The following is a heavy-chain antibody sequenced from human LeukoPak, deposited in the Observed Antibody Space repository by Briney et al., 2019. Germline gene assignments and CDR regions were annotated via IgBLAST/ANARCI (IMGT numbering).Heavy chain of an antibody. V-gene: IGHV1-46*01. CDR3: AREVQGSLSGWRLFDY. D-gene: IGHD6-19*01. J-gene: IGHJ4*02. Sequence: GASVKVSCKASGYSFTSNYIHWVRQAPGQGLEWMGMVYPRDGSTSYAQKFQGRVTVTRDTSTSTVHMELSSLRSEDTAVYYCAREVQGSLSGWRLFDYWGQGTLVTVSS. CDR1: GYSFTSNY. CDR2: VYPRDGST.